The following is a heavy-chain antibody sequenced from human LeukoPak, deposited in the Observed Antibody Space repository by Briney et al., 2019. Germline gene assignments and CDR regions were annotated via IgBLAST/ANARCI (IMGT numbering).Heavy chain of an antibody. V-gene: IGHV4-38-2*02. Sequence: SETLSLTCSVSGYSISSGYYWGWIRQPPGKGLEWIGSVFHSGITYYKPSLTSRVTILVDTSKNQFSLKLTSVTAADTAVYYCARSQARLGSFDPWGQGALVTVSS. CDR1: GYSISSGYY. CDR3: ARSQARLGSFDP. CDR2: VFHSGIT. D-gene: IGHD6-19*01. J-gene: IGHJ5*02.